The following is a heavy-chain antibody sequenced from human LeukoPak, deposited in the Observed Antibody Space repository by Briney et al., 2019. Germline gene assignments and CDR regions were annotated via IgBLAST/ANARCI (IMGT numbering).Heavy chain of an antibody. V-gene: IGHV3-21*01. Sequence: PGGSLRLSCATSGFTFSSYTMNWVRQAPGKGLEWVASITGSSNYIYYADSVKGRFTISRDNAKNLLYLQMNSLRDEDTAVYYCAKGFGNNSGYWGQGTLVTVSS. CDR2: ITGSSNYI. J-gene: IGHJ4*02. CDR1: GFTFSSYT. D-gene: IGHD5-24*01. CDR3: AKGFGNNSGY.